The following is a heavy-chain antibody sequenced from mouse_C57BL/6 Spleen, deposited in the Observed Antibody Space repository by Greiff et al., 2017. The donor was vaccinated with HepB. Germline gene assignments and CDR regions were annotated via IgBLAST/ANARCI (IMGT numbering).Heavy chain of an antibody. CDR1: GYTFTSYW. Sequence: QVQLQQSGAELVRPGTSVKLSCKASGYTFTSYWMHWVKQRPGQGLEWIGVIDPSDSYTNYNQKFKGKATLTVDTSSSTAYMQLSSLTSEDSAVYYCARIEGNYNYAMDYWGQGTSVTVSS. D-gene: IGHD2-1*01. CDR3: ARIEGNYNYAMDY. V-gene: IGHV1-59*01. CDR2: IDPSDSYT. J-gene: IGHJ4*01.